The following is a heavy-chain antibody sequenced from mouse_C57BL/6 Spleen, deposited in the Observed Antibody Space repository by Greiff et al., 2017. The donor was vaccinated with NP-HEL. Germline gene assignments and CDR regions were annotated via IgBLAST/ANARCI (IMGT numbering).Heavy chain of an antibody. D-gene: IGHD1-1*01. CDR2: IDPENGDT. Sequence: EVKLQQSGAELVRPGASVKLSCTASGFNIKDDYMHWVKQRPEQGLEWIGWIDPENGDTEYASKFQGKATITADTSSNTAYLQLSSLTSEDTAVYYCTTSFYGSRDYWGQGTTLTVSS. CDR3: TTSFYGSRDY. CDR1: GFNIKDDY. V-gene: IGHV14-4*01. J-gene: IGHJ2*01.